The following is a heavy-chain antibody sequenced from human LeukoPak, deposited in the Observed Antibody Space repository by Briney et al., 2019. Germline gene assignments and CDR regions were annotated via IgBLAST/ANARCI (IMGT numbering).Heavy chain of an antibody. D-gene: IGHD2-2*01. Sequence: PGGSLRLSCAASGFTFSIYSMNWVRQAPGKGLEWVSYISRSSTTRYYTDSVKGRFTISRDDDTGSLYLQKNSLRADDTAVYYCARYCGSTSCSGKWYFDLWGRGTLVTVSS. J-gene: IGHJ2*01. CDR2: ISRSSTTR. CDR1: GFTFSIYS. V-gene: IGHV3-48*01. CDR3: ARYCGSTSCSGKWYFDL.